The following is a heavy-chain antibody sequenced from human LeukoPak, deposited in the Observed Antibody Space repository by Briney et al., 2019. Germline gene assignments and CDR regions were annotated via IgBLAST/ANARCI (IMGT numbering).Heavy chain of an antibody. CDR1: GGSISSSSYY. Sequence: SPTLSLTCTVSGGSISSSSYYWGWIREPPGKGLEWIGYIYYRGSTNYTPSLKSRVTISVNTSKNQFSLKLSSVTVADTAVSYCERGSIQLWPPYYFDYWGQGTLVTVSS. V-gene: IGHV4-61*05. CDR3: ERGSIQLWPPYYFDY. D-gene: IGHD5-18*01. J-gene: IGHJ4*02. CDR2: IYYRGST.